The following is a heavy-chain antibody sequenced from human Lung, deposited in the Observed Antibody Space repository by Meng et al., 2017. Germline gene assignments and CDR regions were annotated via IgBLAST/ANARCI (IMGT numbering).Heavy chain of an antibody. D-gene: IGHD3-3*01. V-gene: IGHV4-4*02. CDR1: GGSIGSRNW. CDR2: IYHSGRT. CDR3: VRGGQDQAYYDFWSGPFDP. Sequence: VQGAVKPSGPLSLTCAVFGGSIGSRNWLSWVRQSPGKGLAWIGEIYHSGRTNYNPSLESRVTISLDKSQNHFSLKVRSVTAADTAVYYCVRGGQDQAYYDFWSGPFDPWGQGTLVTVSS. J-gene: IGHJ5*02.